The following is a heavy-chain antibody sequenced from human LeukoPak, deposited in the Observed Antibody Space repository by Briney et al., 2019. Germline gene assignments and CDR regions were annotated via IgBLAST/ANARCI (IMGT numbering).Heavy chain of an antibody. CDR2: IYSGGST. Sequence: GGSLRLSCAASGFTVSSNYMSWVRQAPGKELEWVSVIYSGGSTYYADSVKGRFTISRDNSKNTLYLQMNSLRAEDTAVYYCASGSGSYRTPYYYMDVWGTGTTVTVSS. CDR1: GFTVSSNY. V-gene: IGHV3-53*01. J-gene: IGHJ6*03. D-gene: IGHD3-10*01. CDR3: ASGSGSYRTPYYYMDV.